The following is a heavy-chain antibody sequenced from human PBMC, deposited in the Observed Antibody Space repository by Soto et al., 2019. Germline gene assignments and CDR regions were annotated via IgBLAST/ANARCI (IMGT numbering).Heavy chain of an antibody. V-gene: IGHV1-8*01. CDR3: ARSPIEVIVVARQNWFDP. CDR1: GYTFNTYD. D-gene: IGHD3-22*01. CDR2: MNVNSGYT. Sequence: QVHLVQSGAEVKKPGASVKVSCRTSGYTFNTYDINWVRQATGQGLEWIGWMNVNSGYTEYAQKFQGRVNMTRNMSITTAFMELSGLSHDDTAVYYCARSPIEVIVVARQNWFDPWGQGTLVTVSS. J-gene: IGHJ5*02.